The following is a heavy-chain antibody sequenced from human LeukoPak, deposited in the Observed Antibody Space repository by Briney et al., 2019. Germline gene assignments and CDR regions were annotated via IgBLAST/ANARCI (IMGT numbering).Heavy chain of an antibody. CDR2: INPSSGTT. J-gene: IGHJ5*02. V-gene: IGHV1-46*01. CDR3: ARGPHKRTYDRDNWFDP. Sequence: ASVKVSCKASGGTFSSYAISWVRQAPGQGLEWMGIINPSSGTTNYAQKFQGRVTMTRDMSTSTVYMELSSLRSEDTAVYYCARGPHKRTYDRDNWFDPWGQGTLATVSS. CDR1: GGTFSSYA. D-gene: IGHD3-3*01.